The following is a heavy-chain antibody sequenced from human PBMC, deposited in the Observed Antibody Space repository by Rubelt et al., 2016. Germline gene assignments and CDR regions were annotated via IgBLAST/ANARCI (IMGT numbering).Heavy chain of an antibody. CDR1: GFTFSDHW. J-gene: IGHJ4*02. Sequence: EVQLVDSGGGLVQPGGSLRLSCTASGFTFSDHWMSWVRQAPGKGLEWVADIKSDGSEKYYVDSVKGRFTISRDSAKNSLYLQMNGLGAEDTGVDYCARGHYGRDYWGQGTLVTVSS. D-gene: IGHD3-16*01. CDR3: ARGHYGRDY. V-gene: IGHV3-7*04. CDR2: IKSDGSEK.